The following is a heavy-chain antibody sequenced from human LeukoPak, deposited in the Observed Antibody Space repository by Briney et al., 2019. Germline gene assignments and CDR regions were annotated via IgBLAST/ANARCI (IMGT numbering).Heavy chain of an antibody. V-gene: IGHV3-7*01. CDR3: ARDSFETDIDY. CDR1: GFTFSRYW. D-gene: IGHD1-14*01. CDR2: IKEDGSEQ. Sequence: GGSLRLSCAASGFTFSRYWMSWVRQAPGKGREWVANIKEDGSEQYYPDSVKGRFTISRDNVKNSLYLQINSLRAEDTAVYYCARDSFETDIDYWGQGTLVTVSS. J-gene: IGHJ4*02.